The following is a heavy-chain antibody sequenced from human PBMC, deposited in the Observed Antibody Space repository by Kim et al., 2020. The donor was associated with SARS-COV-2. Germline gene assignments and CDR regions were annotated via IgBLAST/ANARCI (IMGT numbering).Heavy chain of an antibody. J-gene: IGHJ4*02. V-gene: IGHV4-39*01. Sequence: SETLSLTCTVSGGSISSSFNYWGWIRQPPGKGLEWIGSVYHSGSTYDSPSLKSRVTVSVDTSKNQFSLKVTSVTAAGTAVYFCARLPHDSSGYVDCWGQGILVTVSS. CDR1: GGSISSSFNY. CDR2: VYHSGST. D-gene: IGHD3-22*01. CDR3: ARLPHDSSGYVDC.